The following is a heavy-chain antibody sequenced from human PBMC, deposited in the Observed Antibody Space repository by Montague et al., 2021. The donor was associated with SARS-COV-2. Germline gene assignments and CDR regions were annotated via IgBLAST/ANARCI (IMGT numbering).Heavy chain of an antibody. CDR1: TGSITSYY. Sequence: SETLSLTCSVSTGSITSYYWSWIRQPPGKRLEWIGYIYYRGSTNYNPSLESRVTISVDTPKNQFPLKLRSMTAADTAVYYCAREGLNNWFDTWGKGTLVIVXTIAVYTYKNPFRLKLRSVAAAAMDYYACAHGGSDNCFDPWGQGTLVTVSS. J-gene: IGHJ5*02. D-gene: IGHD1-1*01. V-gene: IGHV4-59*01. CDR3: AREGLNNWFDTWGKGTLVIVXTIAVYTYKNPFRLKLRSVAAAAMDYYACAHGGSDNCFDP. CDR2: IYYRGST.